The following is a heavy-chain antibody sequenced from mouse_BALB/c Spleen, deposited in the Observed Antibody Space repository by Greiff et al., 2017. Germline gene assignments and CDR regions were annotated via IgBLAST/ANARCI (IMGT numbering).Heavy chain of an antibody. CDR3: AREAYGNYGYFDV. D-gene: IGHD2-10*02. J-gene: IGHJ1*01. V-gene: IGHV2-9*02. CDR2: IWAGGST. CDR1: GSSLTSYG. Sequence: QVQLKESGPGLVAPSQSLSITCTVSGSSLTSYGVHWVRQPPGKGLEWLGVIWAGGSTNYNSALMSRLSISKDNSKSQVFLKMNSLQTDDTAMYYCAREAYGNYGYFDVWGAGTTVTVSS.